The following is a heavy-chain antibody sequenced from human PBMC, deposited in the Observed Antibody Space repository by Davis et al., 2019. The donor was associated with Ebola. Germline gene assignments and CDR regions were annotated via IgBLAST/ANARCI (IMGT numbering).Heavy chain of an antibody. D-gene: IGHD3-3*02. V-gene: IGHV3-74*01. CDR2: INSDGRST. CDR1: GFTFSTYW. CDR3: AKASISDWLNWFDP. Sequence: GESLKISCAASGFTFSTYWMHWVRQVPGKGLVWVSRINSDGRSTSYADSVKGRFTISRDNAKNTLYLQMNSLRDEDTAVYYCAKASISDWLNWFDPWGQGTLVTVSS. J-gene: IGHJ5*02.